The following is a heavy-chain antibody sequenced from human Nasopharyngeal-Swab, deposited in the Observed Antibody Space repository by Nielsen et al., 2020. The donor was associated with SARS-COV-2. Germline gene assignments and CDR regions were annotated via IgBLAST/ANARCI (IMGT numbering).Heavy chain of an antibody. CDR1: GYTFTSYY. V-gene: IGHV1-46*01. J-gene: IGHJ4*02. CDR3: AIPVGRFGELSPFDY. CDR2: INPSGGST. D-gene: IGHD3-10*01. Sequence: ASMKVSCKASGYTFTSYYMHWVRQAPGQGLEWMGIINPSGGSTSYAQKFPGRVTMTRNTSTSTVYMELSSLRSEDTAVYYCAIPVGRFGELSPFDYWGQGTLVTVSS.